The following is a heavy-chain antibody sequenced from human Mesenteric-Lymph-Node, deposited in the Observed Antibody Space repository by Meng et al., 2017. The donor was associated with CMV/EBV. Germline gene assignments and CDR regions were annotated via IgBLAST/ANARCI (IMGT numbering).Heavy chain of an antibody. V-gene: IGHV3-30*02. CDR2: IRNDGSDK. D-gene: IGHD2-8*01. CDR1: GFTFSSYG. CDR3: TTSMVDN. Sequence: GGSLRLSCAASGFTFSSYGMHWVRQTPDKGLEWVAFIRNDGSDKFYGDSVKGRFTISRDNYKSILYLQMNRLRPEDTALYYCTTSMVDNWGQGTLVTVSS. J-gene: IGHJ4*02.